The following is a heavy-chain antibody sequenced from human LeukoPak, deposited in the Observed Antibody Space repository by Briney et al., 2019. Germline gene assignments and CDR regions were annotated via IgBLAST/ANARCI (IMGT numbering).Heavy chain of an antibody. D-gene: IGHD1-26*01. CDR1: GGTFSSYA. CDR2: IIPIFGTA. V-gene: IGHV1-69*13. Sequence: ASVKVSCKASGGTFSSYAISWVRQAPGQGLEWMGGIIPIFGTANYAQKFQGRVTITADESTSTAYMGLSSLRSEDTAVYYCARDPGGGMGGLAFTLGYWGQGTLVTVSS. J-gene: IGHJ4*02. CDR3: ARDPGGGMGGLAFTLGY.